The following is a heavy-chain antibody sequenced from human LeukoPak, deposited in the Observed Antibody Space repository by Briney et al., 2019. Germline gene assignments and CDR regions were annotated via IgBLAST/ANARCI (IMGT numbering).Heavy chain of an antibody. J-gene: IGHJ5*02. CDR2: IYYSGST. D-gene: IGHD6-6*01. V-gene: IGHV4-59*01. Sequence: PLLTLSLTCTVSGGSISIYYWVRLRQSPGMGLVGIGYIYYSGSTNYNPSLKSRVTISVDTSKNQFSLKLSSVTAADTAVYYCAREYSSSDNWFDPWGQGTLVTVSS. CDR1: GGSISIYY. CDR3: AREYSSSDNWFDP.